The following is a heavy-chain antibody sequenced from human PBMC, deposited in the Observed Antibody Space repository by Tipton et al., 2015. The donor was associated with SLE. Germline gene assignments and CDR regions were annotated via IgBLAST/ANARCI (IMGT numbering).Heavy chain of an antibody. Sequence: TLSFTCAVYGGSFSGYYWSWIRQPPGKGLEWIGEINHSGSTNHNPSLKSRVTISVDTSKNQLSLKLSAVTAADTAVYYCARALWKGGDYWGQGTLVTVSS. CDR1: GGSFSGYY. D-gene: IGHD1-1*01. CDR3: ARALWKGGDY. CDR2: INHSGST. V-gene: IGHV4-34*01. J-gene: IGHJ4*02.